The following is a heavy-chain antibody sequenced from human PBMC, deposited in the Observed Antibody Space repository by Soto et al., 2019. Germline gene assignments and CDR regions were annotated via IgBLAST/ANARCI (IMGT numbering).Heavy chain of an antibody. CDR1: GYSFSSFW. CDR3: ATPYSDYDH. V-gene: IGHV5-51*03. J-gene: IGHJ5*02. Sequence: GAEVKKPGESLQISCQGSGYSFSSFWIGWVRQMPGKGLEWMGIIYPHDSDTRYSPSFQGQVTIPVDKSISTAYLQWSSLRASDTAMYYCATPYSDYDHWGQGTLVTVSS. D-gene: IGHD2-15*01. CDR2: IYPHDSDT.